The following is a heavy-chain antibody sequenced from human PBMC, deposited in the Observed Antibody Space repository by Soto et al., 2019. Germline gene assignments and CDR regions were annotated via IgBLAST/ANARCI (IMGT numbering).Heavy chain of an antibody. CDR2: ISGSGGST. CDR3: AKDLGVRGVILAPGFDP. J-gene: IGHJ5*02. CDR1: GFTFSSYA. D-gene: IGHD3-10*01. Sequence: GGSLRLSCAASGFTFSSYAMSWVRQAPGKGLEWVSAISGSGGSTYYADSVKGRFTISRDNSKNTLYLQMNSLRAEDTAVYYCAKDLGVRGVILAPGFDPWGQGTLVTVSS. V-gene: IGHV3-23*01.